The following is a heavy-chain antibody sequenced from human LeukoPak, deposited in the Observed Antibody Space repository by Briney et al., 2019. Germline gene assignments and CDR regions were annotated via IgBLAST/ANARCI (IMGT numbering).Heavy chain of an antibody. Sequence: PGGSLRLSCAASGFTFSSYSMNWVRQAPGKGLEWGSSISSSSSHIYYPDSVKGRFTISRDNAKNSLYLQMNSLRAEDTAVYHCARTSSVTPTPSFDSWGQGTLVTVSS. CDR1: GFTFSSYS. J-gene: IGHJ4*02. V-gene: IGHV3-21*01. D-gene: IGHD4-17*01. CDR3: ARTSSVTPTPSFDS. CDR2: ISSSSSHI.